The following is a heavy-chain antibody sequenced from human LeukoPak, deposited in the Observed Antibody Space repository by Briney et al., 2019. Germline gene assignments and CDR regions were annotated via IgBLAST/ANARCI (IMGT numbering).Heavy chain of an antibody. CDR3: ARERRYCSGGSCYSGATFEY. CDR2: ISGSGITI. V-gene: IGHV3-11*01. D-gene: IGHD2-15*01. Sequence: GGSLRLSCAASGFTFSDYYMSWIRQAPGKGLEWVSYISGSGITIYYADSVKGRFTISGDNAKNSLYLQMNSLRAEDTAVYYCARERRYCSGGSCYSGATFEYWGQGTLVTVSS. J-gene: IGHJ4*02. CDR1: GFTFSDYY.